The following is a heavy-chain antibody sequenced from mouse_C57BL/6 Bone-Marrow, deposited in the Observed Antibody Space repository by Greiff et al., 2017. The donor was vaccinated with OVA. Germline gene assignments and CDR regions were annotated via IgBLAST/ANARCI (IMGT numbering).Heavy chain of an antibody. CDR2: ISSGSSTI. V-gene: IGHV5-17*01. Sequence: EVQLVESGGGLVKPGGSLKLSCAASGFTFSDYGMHWVRQAPEKGLEWVAYISSGSSTIYYADTVKGRFTISRDNAKNTLFLQMTSLRSEDTAMYYCARQTITTVVARDYAMDYWGQGTSVTVSS. D-gene: IGHD1-1*01. CDR1: GFTFSDYG. CDR3: ARQTITTVVARDYAMDY. J-gene: IGHJ4*01.